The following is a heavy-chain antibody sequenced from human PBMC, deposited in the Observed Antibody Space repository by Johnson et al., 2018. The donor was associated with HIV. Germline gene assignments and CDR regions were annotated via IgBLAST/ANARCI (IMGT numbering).Heavy chain of an antibody. J-gene: IGHJ3*01. D-gene: IGHD2-15*01. Sequence: VQLVESGGGLVQPGGSLRLSCAASGFTFSSYWMHWVRQAPGKGLVWVSRINSDGSSTSYADSVKGRFTISRDNAKNTLYLQMNSLRAEDTAVYYCARGGGGAKDAVDVGGQGTMVTVSS. CDR2: INSDGSST. CDR1: GFTFSSYW. CDR3: ARGGGGAKDAVDV. V-gene: IGHV3-74*02.